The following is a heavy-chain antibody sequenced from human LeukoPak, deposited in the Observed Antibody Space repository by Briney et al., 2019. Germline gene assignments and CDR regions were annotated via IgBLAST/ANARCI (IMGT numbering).Heavy chain of an antibody. D-gene: IGHD3-22*01. CDR2: ISSSSSYI. CDR1: GFTFSSYS. CDR3: ASSHDSSGYYPLLYYYYGMDV. Sequence: PGGSLRLSCAASGFTFSSYSMNWVRQAPGKGLEWVSSISSSSSYIYYADSVKGRFTISRDNAENSLYLQMNSLRAEDTAVYYCASSHDSSGYYPLLYYYYGMDVWGQGTTVTVSS. J-gene: IGHJ6*02. V-gene: IGHV3-21*01.